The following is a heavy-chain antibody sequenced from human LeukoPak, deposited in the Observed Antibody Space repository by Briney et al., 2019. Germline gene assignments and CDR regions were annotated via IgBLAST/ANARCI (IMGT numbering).Heavy chain of an antibody. V-gene: IGHV3-49*04. J-gene: IGHJ6*03. CDR3: TRVMYDYVWGSYRYMMGYYYYYMDV. D-gene: IGHD3-16*02. CDR1: GFTFGDYA. CDR2: IRSKAYGGTT. Sequence: GGSLRLSCTASGFTFGDYAMSWVRQAPGKGLEWVGFIRSKAYGGTTEYAASVKGRFTISRDDSKSIAYLQMNSLKTEDTAVYYCTRVMYDYVWGSYRYMMGYYYYYMDVWGKGTTVTISS.